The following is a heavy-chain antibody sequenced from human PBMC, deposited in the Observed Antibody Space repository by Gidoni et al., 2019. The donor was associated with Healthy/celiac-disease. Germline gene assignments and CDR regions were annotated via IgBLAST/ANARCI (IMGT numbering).Heavy chain of an antibody. D-gene: IGHD3-22*01. V-gene: IGHV3-30-3*01. Sequence: QVQLVESGGGVVQPGRSLRLSWAASGFTFSSYAMHWVRQAPGKGLEWVAVISYDGSNKYSAASVKGRFTISRDNSKNTLYLQMNSLRAEDTAVYYCARDRRGSYYYDSSGDMADYWGQGTLVTVSS. CDR1: GFTFSSYA. J-gene: IGHJ4*02. CDR2: ISYDGSNK. CDR3: ARDRRGSYYYDSSGDMADY.